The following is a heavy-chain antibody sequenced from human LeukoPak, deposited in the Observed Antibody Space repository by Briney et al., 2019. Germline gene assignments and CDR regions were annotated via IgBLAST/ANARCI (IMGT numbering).Heavy chain of an antibody. J-gene: IGHJ4*02. CDR1: GGSFSGYY. V-gene: IGHV4-34*01. CDR2: INHSGST. CDR3: ARGSTLNDSSGYYDY. D-gene: IGHD3-22*01. Sequence: SETLSLTCAVYGGSFSGYYWSWIRQPPGKGLEWIGEINHSGSTNYNPSLKSRVTISVDTSKNQFSLKLSSVTAADTAVYYCARGSTLNDSSGYYDYWGRGTLVTVSS.